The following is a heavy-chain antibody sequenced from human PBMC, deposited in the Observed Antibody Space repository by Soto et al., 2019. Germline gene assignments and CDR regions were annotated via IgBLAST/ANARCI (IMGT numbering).Heavy chain of an antibody. CDR3: ARDLDGLHDDTSGPFPRPG. D-gene: IGHD3-22*01. CDR1: GGSISSDDYY. CDR2: IPSSGGI. J-gene: IGHJ1*01. V-gene: IGHV4-30-4*01. Sequence: SETLSLTCTVSGGSISSDDYYWGWIRQAPGRGLEWIGYIPSSGGIYYNPSLKSRATMSLDTAGNQFSLKVSSVTVADTAVYYCARDLDGLHDDTSGPFPRPGWGQGTLVTVSS.